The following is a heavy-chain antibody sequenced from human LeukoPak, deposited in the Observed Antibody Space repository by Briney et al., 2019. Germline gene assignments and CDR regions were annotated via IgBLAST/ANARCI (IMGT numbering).Heavy chain of an antibody. CDR1: GGSVSSGSYY. V-gene: IGHV4-61*01. CDR2: IYYSGST. D-gene: IGHD2-21*01. CDR3: ARDLLDYYYGMDV. Sequence: SETLSLTCSVSGGSVSSGSYYWSWIRQPPGKGLEWIGYIYYSGSTNYSPSLKSRVTISVDTSKNQLSLKLSSVTAADTAVYYCARDLLDYYYGMDVWGKGTTVTVSS. J-gene: IGHJ6*04.